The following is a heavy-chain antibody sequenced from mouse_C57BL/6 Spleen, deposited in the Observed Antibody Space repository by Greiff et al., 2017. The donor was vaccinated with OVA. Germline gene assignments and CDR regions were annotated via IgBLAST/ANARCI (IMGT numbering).Heavy chain of an antibody. CDR2: IYPGSGST. V-gene: IGHV1-55*01. Sequence: SGAELVKPGASVKMSCKASGYTFTSYWITWVKQRPGQGLEWIGDIYPGSGSTNYNEKFKSKATLTVDTSSSTAYMQLSSLTSEDSAVYYCARRGTYDGYLLDYWGQGTTLTVSS. J-gene: IGHJ2*01. CDR1: GYTFTSYW. D-gene: IGHD2-3*01. CDR3: ARRGTYDGYLLDY.